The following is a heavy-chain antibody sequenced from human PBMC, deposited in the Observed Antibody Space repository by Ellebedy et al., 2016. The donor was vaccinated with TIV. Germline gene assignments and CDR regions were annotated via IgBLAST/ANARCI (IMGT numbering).Heavy chain of an antibody. CDR3: ARILRGGSNGDYFDY. CDR2: IFYSGIT. V-gene: IGHV4-39*07. CDR1: GGSISSSSYF. J-gene: IGHJ4*02. Sequence: MPSETLSLTCTVSGGSISSSSYFWGWIRQPPGKGPEWIGSIFYSGITYYNPSLKSRVTISVDTSKNQFSLELSSVTAADTAVYYCARILRGGSNGDYFDYWGQGTQVTASS. D-gene: IGHD3-3*01.